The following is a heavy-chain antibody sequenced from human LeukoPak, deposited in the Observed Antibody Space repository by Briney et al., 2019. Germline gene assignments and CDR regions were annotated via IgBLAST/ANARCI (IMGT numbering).Heavy chain of an antibody. CDR2: FDPEDGET. CDR1: GYTFTGYY. Sequence: PGGSLRLSCAASGYTFTGYYMHWVRQAPGQGLEWMGGFDPEDGETIYAQKFQGRVTMTEDTSTDTAYMELSSLRSEDTAVYYCATGIRGFDWLLRSYWGQGTLVTVSS. CDR3: ATGIRGFDWLLRSY. J-gene: IGHJ4*02. D-gene: IGHD3-9*01. V-gene: IGHV1-24*01.